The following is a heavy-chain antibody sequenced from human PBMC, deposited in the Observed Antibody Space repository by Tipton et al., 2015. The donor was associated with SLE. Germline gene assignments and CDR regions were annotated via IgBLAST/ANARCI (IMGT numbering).Heavy chain of an antibody. Sequence: QSGAEVKKPGSSVKVSCKASGGTFSAYAISWVRQAPGQGLEWMGWMNPNSGYTVYAQKFQGRVSMTRTTSINTAYMELSSLTSEDTAVYYCTRGLRFTMVQGVEYWGQGTLVTVSS. V-gene: IGHV1-8*02. CDR3: TRGLRFTMVQGVEY. CDR2: MNPNSGYT. CDR1: GGTFSAYA. J-gene: IGHJ4*02. D-gene: IGHD3-10*01.